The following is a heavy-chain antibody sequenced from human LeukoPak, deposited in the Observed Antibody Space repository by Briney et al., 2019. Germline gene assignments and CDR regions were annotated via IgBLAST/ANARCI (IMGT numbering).Heavy chain of an antibody. V-gene: IGHV3-30-3*01. CDR1: GFTFSSYA. CDR3: ARGANYDFWSGYITDGYNWFDP. CDR2: ISYDGSNK. J-gene: IGHJ5*02. D-gene: IGHD3-3*01. Sequence: GGSLRLSCAASGFTFSSYAMHWVRQAPGKGLEWVVVISYDGSNKYYADSVKGRFTISRDNSKNALYLQMNSLRVEDTAVYYCARGANYDFWSGYITDGYNWFDPWGQGTLVTVSS.